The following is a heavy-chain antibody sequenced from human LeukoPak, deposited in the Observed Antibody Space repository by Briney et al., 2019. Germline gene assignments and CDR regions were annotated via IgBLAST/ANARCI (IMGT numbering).Heavy chain of an antibody. V-gene: IGHV1-18*04. D-gene: IGHD6-19*01. CDR2: ISAYNGNT. CDR3: AREGGSSGWYDGLGY. CDR1: GYTFTDYY. Sequence: ASVKVSCKASGYTFTDYYMHWVRQAPGQGLEWMGWISAYNGNTNYAQKLQGRVTMTTDTSTSTAYMELRSLRSDDTAVYYCAREGGSSGWYDGLGYWGQGTLVTVSS. J-gene: IGHJ4*02.